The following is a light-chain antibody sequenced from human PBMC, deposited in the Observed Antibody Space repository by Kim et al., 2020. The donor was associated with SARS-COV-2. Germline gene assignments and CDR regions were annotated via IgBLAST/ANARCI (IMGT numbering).Light chain of an antibody. J-gene: IGKJ4*01. CDR3: QHRRNWPNT. CDR2: DAS. Sequence: EIVLTQSPATLSLSPGERAILSCRASQSVGDWLAWYQQKRGQAPRLLIYDASNRATGTPARFSGSGSGTDFTLTISGLEPEDFAVYYCQHRRNWPNTFGVGTKVDIK. CDR1: QSVGDW. V-gene: IGKV3-11*01.